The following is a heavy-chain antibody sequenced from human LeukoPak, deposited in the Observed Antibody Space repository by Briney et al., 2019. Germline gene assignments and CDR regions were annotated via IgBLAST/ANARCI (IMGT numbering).Heavy chain of an antibody. J-gene: IGHJ6*03. D-gene: IGHD3-16*01. CDR2: IYYSGST. CDR3: ARDLYGYVRYYYYVDV. V-gene: IGHV4-39*07. CDR1: GGSISSSSYY. Sequence: SETLSLTCTVSGGSISSSSYYWGWIRQPPGKGLEWIGSIYYSGSTYYNPSLKSRLTISVDTSKNQFSLKLSSVTAADTAVYYCARDLYGYVRYYYYVDVWGKGTTVTVSS.